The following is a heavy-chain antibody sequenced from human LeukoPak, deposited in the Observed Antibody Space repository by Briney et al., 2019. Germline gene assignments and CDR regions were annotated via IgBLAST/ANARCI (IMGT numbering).Heavy chain of an antibody. CDR1: GGSISSSSYY. Sequence: SETLSLTRTVSGGSISSSSYYWGWIRQPPGKGLEWIASIYNSGSTYYNPSLKSRVTISVDTSKNQFSLKLSSVTAADTAVYYCARSGGSGRRPTWFDPWGQGTLVTVSS. CDR2: IYNSGST. D-gene: IGHD3-10*01. V-gene: IGHV4-39*07. CDR3: ARSGGSGRRPTWFDP. J-gene: IGHJ5*02.